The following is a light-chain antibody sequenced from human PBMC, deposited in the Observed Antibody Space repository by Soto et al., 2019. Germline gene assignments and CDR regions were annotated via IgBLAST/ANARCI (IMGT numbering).Light chain of an antibody. CDR1: QDIRRW. J-gene: IGKJ4*01. V-gene: IGKV1-12*01. CDR2: AAS. Sequence: DIPMTQSPSSVSASLGDRVTITCRASQDIRRWLAWYQQKTGKDPKLLIYAASSLQSGVPSRFSGSGSGTDFTLTISSLQPEDFATYYCQQAYSFPPTFGGGTNVEI. CDR3: QQAYSFPPT.